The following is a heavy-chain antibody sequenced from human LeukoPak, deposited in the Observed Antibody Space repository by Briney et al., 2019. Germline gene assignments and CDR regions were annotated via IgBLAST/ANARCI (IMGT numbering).Heavy chain of an antibody. D-gene: IGHD5-18*01. V-gene: IGHV3-7*03. CDR3: ARWRYSYGYKDY. CDR2: IKQDGSEK. J-gene: IGHJ4*02. Sequence: GGSLRLSCAASGFTFSSYGMHWVRQAPGKGLEWVANIKQDGSEKYYVDSVKGRVTVSRDNAKNSLYLQMNSLRAEDTAVYYCARWRYSYGYKDYWGQGTQVTVSS. CDR1: GFTFSSYG.